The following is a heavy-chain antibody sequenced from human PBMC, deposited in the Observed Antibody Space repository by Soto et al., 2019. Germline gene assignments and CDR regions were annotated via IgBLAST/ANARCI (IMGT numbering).Heavy chain of an antibody. CDR1: GYPFTSHD. CDR3: ASDMSTT. Sequence: QVQLVQSGAEVKKPGASVKVSCKASGYPFTSHDINWMRQATGQGLEWMGWMNPNSGHTNYAQKFQGRVTLTRDTSISTAYMELTSLRSEDTALYYCASDMSTTWGQGTLVTVSS. J-gene: IGHJ5*02. D-gene: IGHD2-2*01. CDR2: MNPNSGHT. V-gene: IGHV1-8*01.